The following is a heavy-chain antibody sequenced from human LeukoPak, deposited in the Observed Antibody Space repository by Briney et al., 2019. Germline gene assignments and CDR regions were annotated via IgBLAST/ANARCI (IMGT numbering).Heavy chain of an antibody. Sequence: SETLSLTCAVYGGSFSGYYWSWIRQPPGKGLEWIGEINHSGSTNYNPSLKSRVTVSVDTSKNQFSLKLSSVTAADTAVYYCARAVAGQEGHFDYWGQETLVTVSS. J-gene: IGHJ4*02. V-gene: IGHV4-34*01. CDR3: ARAVAGQEGHFDY. CDR2: INHSGST. D-gene: IGHD6-19*01. CDR1: GGSFSGYY.